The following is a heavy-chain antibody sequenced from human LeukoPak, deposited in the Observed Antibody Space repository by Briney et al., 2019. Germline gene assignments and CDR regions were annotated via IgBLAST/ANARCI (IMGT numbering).Heavy chain of an antibody. CDR2: ISPGGTYE. D-gene: IGHD3-10*01. Sequence: GGSLRLSCAASGFTFSNYAMHWVRQAPGKGLEWVSLISPGGTYEYYADSVKGRFTISRDNSKNTLYLQLNSLRAEDTAVYYCARDSTYYYDSGSSGPHYFDNWGQGTLVTVSS. CDR3: ARDSTYYYDSGSSGPHYFDN. CDR1: GFTFSNYA. V-gene: IGHV3-30*01. J-gene: IGHJ4*02.